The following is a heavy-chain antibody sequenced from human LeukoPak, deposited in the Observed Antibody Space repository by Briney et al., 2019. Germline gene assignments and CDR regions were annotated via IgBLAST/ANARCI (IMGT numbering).Heavy chain of an antibody. V-gene: IGHV3-21*01. J-gene: IGHJ4*02. CDR2: ISTSISYT. Sequence: GGSLRLSCAASGSTFSSYSMNWVRQAPGKGLEWVSSISTSISYTYYADSVKGRFTISRDNAKNSLYLQMNSLRAEDTAVYYCARVPGDYWGQGTLVTVSS. CDR3: ARVPGDY. CDR1: GSTFSSYS.